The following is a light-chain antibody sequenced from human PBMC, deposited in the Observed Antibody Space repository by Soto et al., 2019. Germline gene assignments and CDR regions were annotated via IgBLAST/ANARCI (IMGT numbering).Light chain of an antibody. CDR2: EVS. V-gene: IGLV2-8*01. J-gene: IGLJ2*01. Sequence: QSALTQPASVSGSPGQSITISCTGTSSDVGAYIFVSWYQQHPGKAPKLMIYEVSKRPSGVPDRFSGSKSGNTASLTVSGLQAEDEADYYCSSYAGSNNLVFGGGTKVTVL. CDR1: SSDVGAYIF. CDR3: SSYAGSNNLV.